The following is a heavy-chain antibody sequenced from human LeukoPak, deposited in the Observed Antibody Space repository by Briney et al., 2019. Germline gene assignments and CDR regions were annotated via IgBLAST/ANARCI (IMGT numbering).Heavy chain of an antibody. J-gene: IGHJ3*02. CDR3: ARVGHYYDSSGYYFGAFDI. D-gene: IGHD3-22*01. Sequence: ASVKVSCKASGYTFTSYGISWVRQAPGQGLEWMGWISAYNGNTNCAQKLQGRVTMTTDTSTSTAYMELRSLRSDDTAVYYCARVGHYYDSSGYYFGAFDIWGQGTMVTVSS. V-gene: IGHV1-18*01. CDR1: GYTFTSYG. CDR2: ISAYNGNT.